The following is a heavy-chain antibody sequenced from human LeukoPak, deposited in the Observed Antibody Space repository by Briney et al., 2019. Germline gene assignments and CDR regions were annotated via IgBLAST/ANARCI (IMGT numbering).Heavy chain of an antibody. CDR1: GFTFSSYE. J-gene: IGHJ6*04. CDR2: ISSSGSTI. CDR3: ARDCVVVVPAAMLGRHYYYYYGMDV. Sequence: PGGSLRLSCAASGFTFSSYEMNWVRQAPGKGLEWVSYISSSGSTIYYADSVKGRFTISRDNAKNSLYLQMNSLRAEDTAVYYCARDCVVVVPAAMLGRHYYYYYGMDVWGKGTTVTVSS. V-gene: IGHV3-48*03. D-gene: IGHD2-2*01.